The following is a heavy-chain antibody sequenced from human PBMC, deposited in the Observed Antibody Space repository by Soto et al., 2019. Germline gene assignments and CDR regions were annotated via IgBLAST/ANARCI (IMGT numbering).Heavy chain of an antibody. CDR3: ARPPYASGRWAFDV. V-gene: IGHV3-11*01. CDR2: ISASGKTT. CDR1: GFNFNDHY. D-gene: IGHD3-10*01. Sequence: QVQLVESGGGFVKPGGSLRLSCAASGFNFNDHYMTWIRQAPGKGLEWVSYISASGKTTSYADSLKGRFTISRDNAKNSLDLQMNSLRVEDTAVYYCARPPYASGRWAFDVWGEGTMVTVSS. J-gene: IGHJ3*01.